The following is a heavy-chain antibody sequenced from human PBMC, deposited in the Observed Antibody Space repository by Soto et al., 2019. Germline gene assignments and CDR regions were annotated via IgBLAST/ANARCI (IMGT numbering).Heavy chain of an antibody. V-gene: IGHV3-30-3*01. CDR2: ISFDGSNK. J-gene: IGHJ4*02. D-gene: IGHD3-22*01. CDR3: ARAHGPYYDSSYYGLARNFFDL. CDR1: GFTLSSHA. Sequence: PGGSLRLSCAATGFTLSSHAMNWVRQAPGKGLEWVSVISFDGSNKYYAESVRGRYSISRDNSKKVLYLDMNSLRPDDTAIYYCARAHGPYYDSSYYGLARNFFDLWGQGALVTVPQ.